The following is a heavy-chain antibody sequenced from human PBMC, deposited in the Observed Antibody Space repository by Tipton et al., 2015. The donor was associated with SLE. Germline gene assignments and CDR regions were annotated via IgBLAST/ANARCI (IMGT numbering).Heavy chain of an antibody. CDR3: ARATCAARYSSGWYDY. V-gene: IGHV1-18*01. CDR2: ISAYNGNT. D-gene: IGHD6-19*01. CDR1: GYTFTSYG. Sequence: QLVQSGAEVKKPGASVKVSCKASGYTFTSYGTSWVRQAPGQGLEWMGWISAYNGNTNYAQKLQGRVTMTTDTSTSTAYMELRSLRSDDTAVYYCARATCAARYSSGWYDYWGQGTLVTVSS. J-gene: IGHJ4*02.